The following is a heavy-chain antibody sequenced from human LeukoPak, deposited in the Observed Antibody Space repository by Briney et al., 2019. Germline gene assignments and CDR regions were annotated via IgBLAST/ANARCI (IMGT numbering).Heavy chain of an antibody. CDR1: GGSISSSNW. Sequence: SETLSLTCAVSGGSISSSNWWGGVRPPPGKGLEGIGEIYHSRTTNYNPSLKNRVTISGEKTKNQFSLKLSSVTAADTAVYYCARSFEYSSSFRPPAYWGQGTLVTVSS. V-gene: IGHV4-4*02. CDR3: ARSFEYSSSFRPPAY. D-gene: IGHD6-6*01. J-gene: IGHJ4*02. CDR2: IYHSRTT.